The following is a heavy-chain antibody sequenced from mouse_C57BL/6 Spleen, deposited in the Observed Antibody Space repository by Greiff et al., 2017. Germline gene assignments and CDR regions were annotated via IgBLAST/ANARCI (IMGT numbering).Heavy chain of an antibody. J-gene: IGHJ4*01. CDR3: TRGAEGGYYGSGAMDY. D-gene: IGHD1-1*01. V-gene: IGHV5-9-1*02. CDR2: ISSGGDYI. Sequence: EVKVVESGEGLVKPGGSLKLSCAASGFTFSSYAMSWVRQTPEKRLEWVAYISSGGDYIYYADTVKGRFTISRDNARNTLYLQMSSLKSEDTAMYYCTRGAEGGYYGSGAMDYWGQGTSVTVSS. CDR1: GFTFSSYA.